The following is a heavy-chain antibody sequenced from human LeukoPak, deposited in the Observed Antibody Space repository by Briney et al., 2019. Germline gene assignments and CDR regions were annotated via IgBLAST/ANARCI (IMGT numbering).Heavy chain of an antibody. CDR1: GFTFSSYA. D-gene: IGHD6-13*01. V-gene: IGHV3-66*01. J-gene: IGHJ2*01. Sequence: GGSLRLSCAASGFTFSSYAMNWVRQAPGKGLEWFSVIYSGGSTYYADSVKGRFTISRDNSKNTLYLQMNSLRAEDTAVYYCARDLTAAAASYWYFDLWGRGTLVTVSS. CDR2: IYSGGST. CDR3: ARDLTAAAASYWYFDL.